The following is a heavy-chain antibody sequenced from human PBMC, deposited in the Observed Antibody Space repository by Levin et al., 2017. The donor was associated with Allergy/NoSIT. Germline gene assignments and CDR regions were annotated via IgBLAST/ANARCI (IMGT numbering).Heavy chain of an antibody. V-gene: IGHV3-33*01. CDR2: IWSDGSNK. CDR1: GFTFSNYG. CDR3: ARDGSGPYYYDFWSGYPDS. J-gene: IGHJ4*02. Sequence: GGSLRLSCPASGFTFSNYGMHWVRQAPGKGLEWVALIWSDGSNKFYADSVKGRFTISRDNSKTTLYLQMNSLRAEDTAVYYCARDGSGPYYYDFWSGYPDSWGQGTLVTVSS. D-gene: IGHD3-3*01.